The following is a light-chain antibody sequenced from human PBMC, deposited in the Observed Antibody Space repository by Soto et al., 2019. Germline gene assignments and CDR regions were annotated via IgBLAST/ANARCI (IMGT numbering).Light chain of an antibody. J-gene: IGLJ1*01. V-gene: IGLV1-44*01. CDR1: SSNIGSNT. CDR2: SHN. Sequence: QSVLTQPPSASGTPGQRVTISCSGSSSNIGSNTVNWYQQLPGTAPKLLIYSHNQRPSGVPDRFSVSKSGTSASLAISGLQSEDEADYYCATRDDSLDGYVFGTGTKVTVL. CDR3: ATRDDSLDGYV.